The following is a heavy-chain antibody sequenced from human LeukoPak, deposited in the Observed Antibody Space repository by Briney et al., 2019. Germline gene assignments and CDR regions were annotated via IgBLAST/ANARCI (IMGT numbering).Heavy chain of an antibody. J-gene: IGHJ4*02. D-gene: IGHD3-10*01. Sequence: TGGSLRLSCAASGFTFSSYAMSWVRQAPGKGLEWVSAISGSGGSTYYADSVKGRFTISRDNSKNTLYLQMNSLRAEDTAVYYCAEGSNYYGSGSYYNERGQGTLVTVSS. V-gene: IGHV3-23*01. CDR2: ISGSGGST. CDR3: AEGSNYYGSGSYYNE. CDR1: GFTFSSYA.